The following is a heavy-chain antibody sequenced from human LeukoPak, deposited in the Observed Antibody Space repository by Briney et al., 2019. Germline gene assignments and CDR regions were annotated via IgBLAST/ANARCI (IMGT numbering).Heavy chain of an antibody. J-gene: IGHJ4*02. V-gene: IGHV4-39*01. CDR2: IYYSGTT. CDR3: ARLSIAVAVLFDY. D-gene: IGHD6-19*01. Sequence: LETLSLTCTSSGGSISSSSYYLGWVRPPPGKGLEGVGSIYYSGTTYYNPSLKSRVTISVDTSKNQFSLKLSSVTAADTAVYYCARLSIAVAVLFDYWGQGTLVTVSS. CDR1: GGSISSSSYY.